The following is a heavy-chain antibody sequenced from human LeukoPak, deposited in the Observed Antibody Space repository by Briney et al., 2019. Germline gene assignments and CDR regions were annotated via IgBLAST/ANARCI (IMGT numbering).Heavy chain of an antibody. Sequence: PSETLPHTRAVHGRPLSGYYWSWVPQPPGQGVERAGENNHSASTNSNLSLKSRVTISVDTSKNQFSLKLSSVTAADTAVYYCSRGVHYYDSTQYYMDVWGKGTTVTVSS. CDR3: SRGVHYYDSTQYYMDV. J-gene: IGHJ6*03. CDR2: NNHSAST. CDR1: GRPLSGYY. V-gene: IGHV4-34*01. D-gene: IGHD3-22*01.